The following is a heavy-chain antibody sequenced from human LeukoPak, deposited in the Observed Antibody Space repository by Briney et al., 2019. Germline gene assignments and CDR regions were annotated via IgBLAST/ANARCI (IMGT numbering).Heavy chain of an antibody. CDR3: ARHPGRYYYDSSGKPGRYYFDY. V-gene: IGHV4-4*02. D-gene: IGHD3-22*01. CDR2: IYHSGST. J-gene: IGHJ4*02. CDR1: SGSISSSNW. Sequence: PSETLSLTCAVSSGSISSSNWWSWVRQPSGKGLEWIGEIYHSGSTNYNPSLKSRVTISVDKSKNQFSLKLSSVTAADTAVYYCARHPGRYYYDSSGKPGRYYFDYWGQGTLVTVSS.